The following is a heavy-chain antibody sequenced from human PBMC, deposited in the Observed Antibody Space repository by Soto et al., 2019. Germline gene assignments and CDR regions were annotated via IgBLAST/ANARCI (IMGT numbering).Heavy chain of an antibody. J-gene: IGHJ5*02. D-gene: IGHD3-10*01. CDR1: GGSISSGGYS. Sequence: TLSLTCAVSGGSISSGGYSWSWIRQPPGKGLEWIGYIYHSGSTYYNPSLKSRVTISVDRSKNQFSLKLSSVTAADTAVYYCARGLITMVRGVIIAWFDPWGQGTLVTVSS. V-gene: IGHV4-30-2*01. CDR2: IYHSGST. CDR3: ARGLITMVRGVIIAWFDP.